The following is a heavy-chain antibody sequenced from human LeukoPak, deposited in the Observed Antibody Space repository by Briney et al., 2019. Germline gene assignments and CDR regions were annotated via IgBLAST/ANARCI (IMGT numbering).Heavy chain of an antibody. D-gene: IGHD3-10*01. V-gene: IGHV3-7*05. J-gene: IGHJ3*02. CDR1: GFTFRSYW. Sequence: PGGSLRLSCEASGFTFRSYWMSWVRQAPGKGLEWVANIKHDGSERYYVDSVKGRFTISRDNAKNSLYVQMNSLRAEDSAVYYCARDGMGSIKAFDIWSQGTMVTVSS. CDR3: ARDGMGSIKAFDI. CDR2: IKHDGSER.